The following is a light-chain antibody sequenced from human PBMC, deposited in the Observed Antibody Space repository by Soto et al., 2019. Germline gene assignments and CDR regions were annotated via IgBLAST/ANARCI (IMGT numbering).Light chain of an antibody. Sequence: QSVLTQPASVSGSPGQSITISCTGTSSDVGGYNYVSWYQQHPGKAPKLMIYAVSNRPSGVSNRFSGSKSGNTASLTISGLQVEDGADYYCSSYTSSSTLLFGGGTKLTVL. CDR2: AVS. CDR3: SSYTSSSTLL. CDR1: SSDVGGYNY. V-gene: IGLV2-14*01. J-gene: IGLJ2*01.